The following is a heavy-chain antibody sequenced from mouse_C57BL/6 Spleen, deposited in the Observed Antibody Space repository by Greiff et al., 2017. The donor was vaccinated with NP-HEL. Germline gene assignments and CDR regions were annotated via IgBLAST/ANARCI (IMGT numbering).Heavy chain of an antibody. CDR3: TRTLRRGFDY. Sequence: QVQLQQSGAELVRPGASVTLSCKASGYTFTDYEMHWVKQTPVHGLEWIGAIDPETGGTAYNQKFKGKAILTADKSSSTAYMELRSLTSEDSAVYYCTRTLRRGFDYWGQGTTLTVSS. CDR2: IDPETGGT. D-gene: IGHD2-12*01. CDR1: GYTFTDYE. J-gene: IGHJ2*01. V-gene: IGHV1-15*01.